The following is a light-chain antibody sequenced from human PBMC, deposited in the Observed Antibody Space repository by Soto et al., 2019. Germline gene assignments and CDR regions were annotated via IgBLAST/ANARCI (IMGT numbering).Light chain of an antibody. CDR3: QQSYNSPYT. CDR2: AAT. J-gene: IGKJ2*01. Sequence: DIQMTQSPSSLSASLGDRVTITCRASQSINNYLNWYQQEEGKAPKLLIYAATSLQSGVPSRFSGSGSGTEFTLTISSLQPGDFATYAGQQSYNSPYTFGLGTKLEIK. V-gene: IGKV1-39*01. CDR1: QSINNY.